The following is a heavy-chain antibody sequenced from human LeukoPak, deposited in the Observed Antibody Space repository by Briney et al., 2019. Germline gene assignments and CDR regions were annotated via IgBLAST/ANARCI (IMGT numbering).Heavy chain of an antibody. CDR2: ISAAGGST. CDR3: AKDQSYSSTWYRGMDV. V-gene: IGHV3-23*01. Sequence: GGSLRLSCAASGFTFSSYAMNWVRQAPGKGLEWVSGISAAGGSTNHADSVKGRFTISRDNSKNTLYLQMNGLRAEDTAVYYCAKDQSYSSTWYRGMDVWGQGTTVTVSS. CDR1: GFTFSSYA. D-gene: IGHD6-13*01. J-gene: IGHJ6*02.